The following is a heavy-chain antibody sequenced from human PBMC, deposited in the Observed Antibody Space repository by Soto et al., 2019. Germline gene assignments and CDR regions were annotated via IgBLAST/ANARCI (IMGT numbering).Heavy chain of an antibody. D-gene: IGHD2-21*02. J-gene: IGHJ6*02. CDR3: ARDRVGTTAYCGGDCYSYGMDV. CDR2: INPSGGST. CDR1: GYTFTSYY. Sequence: ASVKVSCKASGYTFTSYYMHWVRQAPGQGLEWMGIINPSGGSTSYAQKFQGRVTMTRDTSTSTVYMELSSLRSEDTAVYYCARDRVGTTAYCGGDCYSYGMDVWGQGATVTVS. V-gene: IGHV1-46*01.